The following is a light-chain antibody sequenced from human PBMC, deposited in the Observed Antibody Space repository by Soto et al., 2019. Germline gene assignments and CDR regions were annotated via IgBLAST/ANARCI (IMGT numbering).Light chain of an antibody. V-gene: IGLV1-40*01. CDR3: QSYDTSLRRYV. CDR1: SSNIGARYA. Sequence: SALTQPPSVSGAPGQRVTISCTGSSSNIGARYAVQWYQQLPGTAPKLLIYGNNNRPSGVPDRFSGSKSGTSASLAITGLQAEDEADYYCQSYDTSLRRYVFGAGNKVTVL. J-gene: IGLJ1*01. CDR2: GNN.